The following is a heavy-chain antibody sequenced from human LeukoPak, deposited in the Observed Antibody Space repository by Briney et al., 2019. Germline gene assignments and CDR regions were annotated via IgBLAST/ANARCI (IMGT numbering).Heavy chain of an antibody. D-gene: IGHD1-26*01. V-gene: IGHV3-74*01. Sequence: GGSLRLSCAASGFTFSSHWMHWVRQAPGKGLVWVSRINTDGSTTSYADSVKGRFTISRDNAKNTLYLQMNILKAEDTAIYYCARGPPYAGGYYVGDYWGQGILVTVSS. CDR2: INTDGSTT. CDR3: ARGPPYAGGYYVGDY. J-gene: IGHJ4*02. CDR1: GFTFSSHW.